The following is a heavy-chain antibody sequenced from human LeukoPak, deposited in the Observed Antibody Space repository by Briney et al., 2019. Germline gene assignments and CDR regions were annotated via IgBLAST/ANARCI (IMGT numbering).Heavy chain of an antibody. CDR3: VNGYDILTGYYSY. D-gene: IGHD3-9*01. J-gene: IGHJ4*02. Sequence: QPGRSLRLSCAASGFTFSSYAMHWVRQAPGKGLEWVAVISYDGSSKYYADSVKGRFTISRDNSKNTLYLQMSSLRAEDTAVYYCVNGYDILTGYYSYWGQGTLVTVSS. CDR2: ISYDGSSK. V-gene: IGHV3-30*14. CDR1: GFTFSSYA.